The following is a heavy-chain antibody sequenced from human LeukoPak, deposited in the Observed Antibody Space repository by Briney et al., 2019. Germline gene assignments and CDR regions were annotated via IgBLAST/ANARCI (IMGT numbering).Heavy chain of an antibody. CDR1: GGSISDYY. J-gene: IGHJ5*02. V-gene: IGHV4-4*07. CDR3: ARERGVAMADCSGGSCYRSLDP. Sequence: SETLSLTCAVSGGSISDYYWSWIRQPAGKGLEWIGRIYRSGSTNYNPSLKSRVTISVDTSKNQFSLNLNSVTAADTAVYYCARERGVAMADCSGGSCYRSLDPWGQGTLVTVSS. D-gene: IGHD2-15*01. CDR2: IYRSGST.